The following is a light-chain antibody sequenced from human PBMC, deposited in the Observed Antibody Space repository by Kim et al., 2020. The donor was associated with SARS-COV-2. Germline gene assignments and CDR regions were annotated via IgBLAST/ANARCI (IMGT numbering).Light chain of an antibody. V-gene: IGLV6-57*02. Sequence: VASSSTSSSARMARNDWQWYQQQPGSAPTPVIYEDNQRPSGVPDLFSGSIASSSNTASLTISGLKTEDEADYYCQSYDSSNNAWVFGGGTQLTVL. CDR1: SARMARND. J-gene: IGLJ3*02. CDR2: EDN. CDR3: QSYDSSNNAWV.